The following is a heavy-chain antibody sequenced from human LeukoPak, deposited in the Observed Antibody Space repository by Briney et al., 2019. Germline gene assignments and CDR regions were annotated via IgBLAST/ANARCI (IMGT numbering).Heavy chain of an antibody. V-gene: IGHV4-61*08. CDR1: GGSISSGGYY. CDR2: IYYSGST. J-gene: IGHJ4*02. Sequence: SETLSLTCTVSGGSISSGGYYWSWIRQHPGKGLEWIGYIYYSGSTNYNPSLKSRVTISVDTSKNQFSLKLSSVTAADTAVYYCARGGRLGWLQWKLFDYWGQGTLVTVSS. CDR3: ARGGRLGWLQWKLFDY. D-gene: IGHD5-24*01.